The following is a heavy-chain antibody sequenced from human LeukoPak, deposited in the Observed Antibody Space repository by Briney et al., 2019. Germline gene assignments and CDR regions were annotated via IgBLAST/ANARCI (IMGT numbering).Heavy chain of an antibody. CDR3: ATLRSDSSGWYYFDY. CDR1: GFTFRNYG. V-gene: IGHV3-33*01. CDR2: IWYDGSNK. D-gene: IGHD6-19*01. J-gene: IGHJ4*02. Sequence: GRSLRLSCAASGFTFRNYGMHWVRQAPGKGLEWVALIWYDGSNKYYADSVKGRFTISRDNSKNMLYLQMNSLRTEDMAVYYCATLRSDSSGWYYFDYWGQGTLVTVSS.